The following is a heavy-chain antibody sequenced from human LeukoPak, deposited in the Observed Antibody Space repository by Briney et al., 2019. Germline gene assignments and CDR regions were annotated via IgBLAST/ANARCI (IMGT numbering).Heavy chain of an antibody. V-gene: IGHV3-21*01. Sequence: GGSLRLSCAASGFTVSSNYMSWVRQAPGKRLEWVSSISSSSSYIYYADSVKGRFTISRDNAKNSLYLQMNSLRAEDTAVYYCARDAPRGYSYGYREGSYNWFDPWGQGTLVTVSS. CDR3: ARDAPRGYSYGYREGSYNWFDP. CDR2: ISSSSSYI. J-gene: IGHJ5*02. CDR1: GFTVSSNY. D-gene: IGHD5-18*01.